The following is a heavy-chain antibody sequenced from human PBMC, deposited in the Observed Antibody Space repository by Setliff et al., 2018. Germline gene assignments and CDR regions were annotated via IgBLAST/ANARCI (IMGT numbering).Heavy chain of an antibody. Sequence: EASVKVSCKASGGTFSIYTISWVRQAPGQGLEWMGRIIPIFGTANYAQKFQGRVTITADKSTSTAYMELSSLRSKDTAVYYCAISTIFGVVSPTPDAFDIWGQGTMVTVSS. V-gene: IGHV1-69*08. CDR1: GGTFSIYT. CDR3: AISTIFGVVSPTPDAFDI. J-gene: IGHJ3*02. D-gene: IGHD3-3*01. CDR2: IIPIFGTA.